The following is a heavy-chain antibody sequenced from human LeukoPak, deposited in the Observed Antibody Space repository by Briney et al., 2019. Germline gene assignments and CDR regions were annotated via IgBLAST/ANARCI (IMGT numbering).Heavy chain of an antibody. D-gene: IGHD2-15*01. CDR3: ARTGATSGGTEFEEDFDY. Sequence: GGSLRLSCAASGFTFSSYSMNWVRQAPGKGLEWVSSISSSSSYIYYADSVKGRFTISRDNAKNSLYLQMNSLRAEDTAVYYCARTGATSGGTEFEEDFDYWGQGTLVTVSS. J-gene: IGHJ4*02. CDR2: ISSSSSYI. V-gene: IGHV3-21*01. CDR1: GFTFSSYS.